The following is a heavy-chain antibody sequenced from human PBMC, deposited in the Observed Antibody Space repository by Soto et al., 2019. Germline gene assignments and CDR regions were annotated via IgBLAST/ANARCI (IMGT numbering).Heavy chain of an antibody. CDR1: GFTFSNAW. V-gene: IGHV3-15*01. CDR3: TTGYSGYDYVAFLDY. D-gene: IGHD5-12*01. Sequence: PGGSLRLSCAASGFTFSNAWMSWVRQAPGKGLEWVGRIKSKTDGGTTDYAAPVKGRFTISRDDSKNTLYLQMNSLKTEDTAVYYCTTGYSGYDYVAFLDYWGQGTLVTAPQ. J-gene: IGHJ4*02. CDR2: IKSKTDGGTT.